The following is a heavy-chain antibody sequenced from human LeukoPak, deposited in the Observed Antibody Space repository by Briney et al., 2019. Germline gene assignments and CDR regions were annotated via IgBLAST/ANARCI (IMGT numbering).Heavy chain of an antibody. J-gene: IGHJ4*02. CDR1: GGSISSYY. CDR2: IYYSGST. CDR3: ASSEYSSSLIFDY. D-gene: IGHD6-13*01. V-gene: IGHV4-59*01. Sequence: SETLSLTCTVSGGSISSYYWSWIRQSPGKGLDWIGYIYYSGSTDYNPSLKSRVTISVDTSKNQFSPKLSSVTAADTAVYYCASSEYSSSLIFDYWGQGTLVTVSS.